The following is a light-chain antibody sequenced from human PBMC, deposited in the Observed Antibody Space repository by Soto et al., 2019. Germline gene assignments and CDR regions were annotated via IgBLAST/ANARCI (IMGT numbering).Light chain of an antibody. Sequence: DIQMTQSPTSLSASVGDRVTITCRASQGIRNFVAWYQQKPGTAPKLLIYAASTLQSGVPSRFSGSGSGTDFTLTIISLQPDDVATYSCQKYSSVPVFGPGTKVEIK. CDR1: QGIRNF. CDR3: QKYSSVPV. CDR2: AAS. J-gene: IGKJ3*01. V-gene: IGKV1-27*01.